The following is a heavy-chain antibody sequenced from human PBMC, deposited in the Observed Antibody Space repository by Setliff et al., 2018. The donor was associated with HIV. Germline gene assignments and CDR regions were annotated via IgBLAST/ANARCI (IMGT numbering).Heavy chain of an antibody. Sequence: SETLSLTCTVSGGSISGHYWSWIRQPPGKGLEWIGSIYYSGGTNYNPSLKSRVTISVDTSKNQFSLKLSSVTAADTAVYYCARVATGPESFDIWGQGTMVTVSS. CDR1: GGSISGHY. CDR3: ARVATGPESFDI. V-gene: IGHV4-59*11. J-gene: IGHJ3*02. D-gene: IGHD3-9*01. CDR2: IYYSGGT.